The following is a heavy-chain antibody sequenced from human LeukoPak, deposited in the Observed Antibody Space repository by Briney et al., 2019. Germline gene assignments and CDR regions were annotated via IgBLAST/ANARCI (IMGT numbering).Heavy chain of an antibody. CDR1: RYSFTSYW. CDR2: IYPGDSDT. J-gene: IGHJ5*02. CDR3: ARLGPPYSSGWSQGVP. D-gene: IGHD6-19*01. Sequence: PGESLKISCKGSRYSFTSYWIGWVRQMPGKGLEWTGIIYPGDSDTRYSPSFQGQVTISADKSISTAYLQWSSLKASDTAMYYCARLGPPYSSGWSQGVPWGQGTLVTVSS. V-gene: IGHV5-51*01.